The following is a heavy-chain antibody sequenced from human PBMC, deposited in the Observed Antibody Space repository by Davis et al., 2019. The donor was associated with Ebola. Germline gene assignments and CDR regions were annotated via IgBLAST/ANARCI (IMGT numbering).Heavy chain of an antibody. V-gene: IGHV3-9*01. CDR2: ISWSSDRK. CDR1: GFIFDDHA. J-gene: IGHJ4*02. CDR3: AKDVGAKTATVKGGFFDY. D-gene: IGHD5-24*01. Sequence: PGGSLRLSCVVSGFIFDDHAMQWVRQVPGKGLEWVSGISWSSDRKVYAASVKGRFTISRDSAKNSLFLQMNSLRPEDTAVCYCAKDVGAKTATVKGGFFDYWGQGMLVTVSS.